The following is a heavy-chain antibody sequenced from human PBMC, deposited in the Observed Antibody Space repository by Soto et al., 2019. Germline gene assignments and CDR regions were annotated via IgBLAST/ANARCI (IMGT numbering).Heavy chain of an antibody. CDR3: ARASPRGRYFDWLIFPLGH. CDR1: RFSFYGYG. V-gene: IGHV3-20*03. J-gene: IGHJ4*02. Sequence: GGAPRLSFAAPRFSFYGYGMSLGRQVSGKKLEWVAGINWNGRTKDYVDSVKGRFTISRDTAKSSVYLQMNSLRAEDTALYFCARASPRGRYFDWLIFPLGHWGQGTLVTVS. D-gene: IGHD3-9*01. CDR2: INWNGRTK.